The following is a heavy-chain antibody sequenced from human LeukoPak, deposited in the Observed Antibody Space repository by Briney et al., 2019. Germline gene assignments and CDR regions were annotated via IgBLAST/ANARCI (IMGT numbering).Heavy chain of an antibody. CDR1: GYTFTTYC. CDR3: VRHGLGSSWFGFDN. D-gene: IGHD6-13*01. J-gene: IGHJ4*02. CDR2: IYPGDSDP. V-gene: IGHV5-51*01. Sequence: GESLKISCKGSGYTFTTYCIGWVGYIPGKGLEWMGMIYPGDSDPRSSTSFQGQVTISADTSISTAYLQWSSLKASDSAMYYCVRHGLGSSWFGFDNWGQGTLVTVSS.